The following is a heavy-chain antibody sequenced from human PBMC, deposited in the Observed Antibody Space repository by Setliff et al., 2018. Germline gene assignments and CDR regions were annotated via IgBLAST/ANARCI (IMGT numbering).Heavy chain of an antibody. CDR3: AREGVDIRSSTDYRYYMDV. J-gene: IGHJ6*03. CDR1: GGTFRSYG. D-gene: IGHD5-12*01. V-gene: IGHV1-69*05. Sequence: GASVKVSCKASGGTFRSYGISWVRQAPGQGLEWMGGTIPMFGSANYAQKFQGRVTIITDEFTGTAYMELSSLRTEDTAVYYCAREGVDIRSSTDYRYYMDVWGKVTTVTVSS. CDR2: TIPMFGSA.